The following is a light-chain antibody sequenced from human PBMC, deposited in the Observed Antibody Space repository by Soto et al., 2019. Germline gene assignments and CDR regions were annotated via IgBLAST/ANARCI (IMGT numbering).Light chain of an antibody. CDR1: SSNIGAGYD. Sequence: QSVLTQPPSVSGAPGQRVTISCTGSSSNIGAGYDVYWYQHLPGTAPKLLIYRNNQRPLGVPDRFSGSRSGTSASLAISGLRPEDEADYYCAVWDDSLSGYVFGTGTKVTVL. CDR2: RNN. J-gene: IGLJ1*01. V-gene: IGLV1-47*01. CDR3: AVWDDSLSGYV.